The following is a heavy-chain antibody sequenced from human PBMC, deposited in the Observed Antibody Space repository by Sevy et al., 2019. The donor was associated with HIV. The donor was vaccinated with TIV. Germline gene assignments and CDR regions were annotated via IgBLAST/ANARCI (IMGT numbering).Heavy chain of an antibody. Sequence: GGSLRLSCAASGFTFSDSWMTWVRQLPGKGLEWVANINPGGSEKYYVDSLKCLFTIARDKARNSRFQHMGSLRADGTAGYYCARRGSHDGNRRYNYGVYFDYWGQGALVTVAS. J-gene: IGHJ4*02. CDR1: GFTFSDSW. CDR2: INPGGSEK. V-gene: IGHV3-7*03. CDR3: ARRGSHDGNRRYNYGVYFDY. D-gene: IGHD5-18*01.